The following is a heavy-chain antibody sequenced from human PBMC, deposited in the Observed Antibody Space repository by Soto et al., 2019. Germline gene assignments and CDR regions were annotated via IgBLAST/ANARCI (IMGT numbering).Heavy chain of an antibody. Sequence: PGGSLRLSCAASGFTFSDYYMSWIRQAPGKGLEWVSYISSSGSTIYYADSVKGRFTISRDNAKNSLYLQMNSLRAEDTAVYYCAQTNSDDTYGMDVWGQVTTFPVSS. CDR3: AQTNSDDTYGMDV. V-gene: IGHV3-11*01. CDR1: GFTFSDYY. D-gene: IGHD3-9*01. CDR2: ISSSGSTI. J-gene: IGHJ6*02.